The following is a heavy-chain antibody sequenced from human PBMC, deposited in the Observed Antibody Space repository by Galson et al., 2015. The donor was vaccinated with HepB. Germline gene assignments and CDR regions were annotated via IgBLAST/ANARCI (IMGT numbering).Heavy chain of an antibody. Sequence: SLTCTVSGGSISSRSYHWGWIRQPPGKGLEWIGSMYYSGSRYYNPSLKSRVTISVDTSKNQFSLKLSSVTAADTAVYYCARDWKVRGVITTPVEAFDIWGQGTMFTVPS. CDR1: GGSISSRSYH. CDR2: MYYSGSR. V-gene: IGHV4-39*07. J-gene: IGHJ3*02. CDR3: ARDWKVRGVITTPVEAFDI. D-gene: IGHD3-10*01.